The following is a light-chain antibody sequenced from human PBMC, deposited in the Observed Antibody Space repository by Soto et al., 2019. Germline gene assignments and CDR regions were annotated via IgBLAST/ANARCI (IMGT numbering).Light chain of an antibody. V-gene: IGKV3-15*01. CDR1: QSVSTN. Sequence: EIVMTQSPSTLSVSPGERATLSCRASQSVSTNLAWYQQKPGQAPRLLMYGASTRATGIPASFSGSRSVNVFTIGNSSLQSKDFAVYYYKQDQKVPRTWGGGTESDIK. CDR3: KQDQKVPRT. J-gene: IGKJ4*01. CDR2: GAS.